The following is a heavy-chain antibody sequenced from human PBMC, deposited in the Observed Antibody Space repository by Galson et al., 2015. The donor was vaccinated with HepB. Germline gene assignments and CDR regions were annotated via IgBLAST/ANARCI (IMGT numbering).Heavy chain of an antibody. CDR1: GGSISSGGYY. CDR3: ARFKRVTRGEIDY. Sequence: QVQLQESGPGLVKPSETLSLTCTVSGGSISSGGYYWSWIRQHPGKGLEWIGYIYYSGSTYYNPSLKSRVAISVDTSKNQFSLKLSSVTAADTAVYYCARFKRVTRGEIDYWGQGTLVTVSS. CDR2: IYYSGST. D-gene: IGHD5-18*01. J-gene: IGHJ4*02. V-gene: IGHV4-31*03.